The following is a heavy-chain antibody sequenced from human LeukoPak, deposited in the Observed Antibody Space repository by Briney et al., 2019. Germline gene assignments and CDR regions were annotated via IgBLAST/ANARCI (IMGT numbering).Heavy chain of an antibody. Sequence: GASVKVSCKVSGYTLTELSMHWVRQAPGKGLEWMGGFDPEDGETIYAQKFQGRVTMTTDTSTSTAYMELRSLRSDDTAVYHCARVSGSYRGAIDYWGQGTLVTVSP. J-gene: IGHJ4*02. CDR1: GYTLTELS. V-gene: IGHV1-24*01. CDR3: ARVSGSYRGAIDY. CDR2: FDPEDGET. D-gene: IGHD1-26*01.